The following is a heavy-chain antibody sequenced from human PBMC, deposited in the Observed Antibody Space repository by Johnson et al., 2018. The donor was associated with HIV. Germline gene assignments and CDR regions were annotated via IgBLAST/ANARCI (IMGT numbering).Heavy chain of an antibody. D-gene: IGHD1-14*01. J-gene: IGHJ3*02. CDR2: IRHDGTSE. V-gene: IGHV3-30*02. Sequence: QVQLVESGGRVVQRGGSLRLSCEASGFTFKTFGIHWVRQAPGKGLAWVSFIRHDGTSEYYADAVKGRFTVSRDNSQNILYLHMNSLRTDDTAMYYCAKESDHFDAVASDIWGQGTMVTVSS. CDR1: GFTFKTFG. CDR3: AKESDHFDAVASDI.